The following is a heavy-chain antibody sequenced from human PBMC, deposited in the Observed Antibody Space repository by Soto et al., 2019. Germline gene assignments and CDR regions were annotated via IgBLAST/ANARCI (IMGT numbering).Heavy chain of an antibody. CDR3: ARGAGGYSSSWHYYGMDV. CDR1: GYTFTGYY. Sequence: ASVKVSCKASGYTFTGYYMHWVRQAPGQGLEWMGWINPNSGGTNYAQKFQGWVTMTRDTSISTAYMELSRLRSDDTAVYYCARGAGGYSSSWHYYGMDVWGQGTTVTVSS. D-gene: IGHD6-13*01. CDR2: INPNSGGT. J-gene: IGHJ6*02. V-gene: IGHV1-2*04.